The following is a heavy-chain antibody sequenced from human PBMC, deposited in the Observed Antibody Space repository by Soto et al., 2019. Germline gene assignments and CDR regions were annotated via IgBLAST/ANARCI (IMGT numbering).Heavy chain of an antibody. CDR2: IIPIFGTA. D-gene: IGHD3-10*01. V-gene: IGHV1-69*01. CDR1: GGTFSSYA. Sequence: QVQLVQSGAEVKKPGSSVKVSGKASGGTFSSYAISWVRQAPGQGLEWMGGIIPIFGTANYAQKFQGRVTITADESTSTAYMELSSLRSEDTAEYYCASPRHGYYGSGSWGQGTLVTVSS. CDR3: ASPRHGYYGSGS. J-gene: IGHJ4*02.